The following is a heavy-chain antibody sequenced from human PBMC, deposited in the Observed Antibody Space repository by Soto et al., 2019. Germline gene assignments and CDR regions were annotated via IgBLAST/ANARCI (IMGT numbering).Heavy chain of an antibody. Sequence: GGFLRLSCGASGFTFSSYNMNWVRLAPGKGLEWVSYISSSSSTMYYADSVKGRFTISRDNAKNSLYLQMNSLRDEDTAVYYCARERNSPFDPWGQGTLLTVSS. CDR3: ARERNSPFDP. V-gene: IGHV3-48*02. D-gene: IGHD6-13*01. CDR1: GFTFSSYN. CDR2: ISSSSSTM. J-gene: IGHJ5*02.